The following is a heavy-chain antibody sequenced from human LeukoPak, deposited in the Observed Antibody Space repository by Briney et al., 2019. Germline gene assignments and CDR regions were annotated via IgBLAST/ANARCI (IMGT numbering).Heavy chain of an antibody. CDR2: ISSSSSMI. D-gene: IGHD4-17*01. Sequence: PGGSLRLSCAASGFTFSSYSMNWVRQAPGNGLEWVSDISSSSSMIYYADSVKGRFTISRDNAKNSLYLQMKSLRDEDTAINYCARDYGDLPARVPYFDYWGQGTLVTVSS. CDR1: GFTFSSYS. V-gene: IGHV3-48*02. CDR3: ARDYGDLPARVPYFDY. J-gene: IGHJ4*02.